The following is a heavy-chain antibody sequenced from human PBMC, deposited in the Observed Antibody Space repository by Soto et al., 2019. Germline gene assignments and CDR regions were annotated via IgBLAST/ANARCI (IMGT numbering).Heavy chain of an antibody. V-gene: IGHV3-48*03. CDR2: ISSSGSTI. Sequence: LSCAASGFTFSSYEMNWVRQAPGKGLEWVSYISSSGSTIYYADSVKGRFTISRDNAKNSLYLQMNSLRAEDTAVYYCARLPIVVVPAATRHYYYYYGMDVWGQGTTVTVSS. CDR1: GFTFSSYE. CDR3: ARLPIVVVPAATRHYYYYYGMDV. J-gene: IGHJ6*02. D-gene: IGHD2-2*01.